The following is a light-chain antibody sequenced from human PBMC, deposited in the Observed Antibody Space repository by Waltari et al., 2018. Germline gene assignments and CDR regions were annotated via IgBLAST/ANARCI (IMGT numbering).Light chain of an antibody. CDR3: CSYAGSNSWV. J-gene: IGLJ3*02. V-gene: IGLV2-23*01. CDR1: GSAVGSYSL. CDR2: EGS. Sequence: QSALTQPASVSGFPGQSITISFSGTGSAVGSYSLVSWYQKQPGKAPKLIIYEGSERPSGVSSRFSGAKSGDTASLTISGLQPEDEADYYCCSYAGSNSWVFGGGTKLTVL.